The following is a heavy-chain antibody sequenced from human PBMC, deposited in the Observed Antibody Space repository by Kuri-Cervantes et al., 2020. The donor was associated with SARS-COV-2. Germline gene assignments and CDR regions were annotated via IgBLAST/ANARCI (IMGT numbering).Heavy chain of an antibody. CDR1: GFTFDTYA. CDR2: ISSNGART. V-gene: IGHV3-64*02. CDR3: ARPLRDNVGYMDV. Sequence: GESLKISCAASGFTFDTYAMHWVRQAPGKGLEYVSAISSNGARTVYVDSVKGRFTTSRDNSKNMLYLQMGSLRPCDMAVYYCARPLRDNVGYMDVWGKGTTVTVSS. D-gene: IGHD2-21*01. J-gene: IGHJ6*04.